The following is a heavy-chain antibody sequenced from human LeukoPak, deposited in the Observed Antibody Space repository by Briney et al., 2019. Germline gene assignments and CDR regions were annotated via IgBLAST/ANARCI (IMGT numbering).Heavy chain of an antibody. CDR2: ISSSSSYI. CDR3: ARDSGGYFDRNHFGY. Sequence: GGSLRLSCAASGFTFVNAWMAWVRQAPGKGLEWVSFISSSSSYIYYADSVKGRFTISRDNAKNSLYLQMNSLRAEDTAVYYCARDSGGYFDRNHFGYWGQGTLVTVSS. J-gene: IGHJ4*02. V-gene: IGHV3-21*01. CDR1: GFTFVNAW. D-gene: IGHD3-9*01.